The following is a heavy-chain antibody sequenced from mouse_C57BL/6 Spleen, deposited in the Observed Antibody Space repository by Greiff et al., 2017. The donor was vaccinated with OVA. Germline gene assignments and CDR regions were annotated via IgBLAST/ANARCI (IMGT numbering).Heavy chain of an antibody. CDR2: IDPENGDT. Sequence: VQLKESGAELVRPGASVKLSCTASGFNIKDDYMHWVKQRPEQGLEWIGWIDPENGDTEYASKFQGKATITADTSSNTAYLQLSSLTSEDTAVYYCTTPRTGTGAFDYWGQGTTLTVSS. CDR1: GFNIKDDY. CDR3: TTPRTGTGAFDY. J-gene: IGHJ2*01. V-gene: IGHV14-4*01. D-gene: IGHD4-1*01.